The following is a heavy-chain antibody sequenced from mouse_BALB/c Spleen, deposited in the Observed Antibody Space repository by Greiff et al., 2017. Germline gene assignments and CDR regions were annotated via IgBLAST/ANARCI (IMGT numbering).Heavy chain of an antibody. J-gene: IGHJ3*01. CDR1: GFSLTGYG. CDR2: IWGDGST. Sequence: VQLQQSGPGLVAPSQSLSITCTVSGFSLTGYGVNWVRQPPGKGLEWLGMIWGDGSTDYNSALKSRLSISKDNSKSQVFLKMNSLQTDDTARYYCAREYGYDRAWFAYWGQGTLVTVSA. V-gene: IGHV2-6-7*01. D-gene: IGHD2-2*01. CDR3: AREYGYDRAWFAY.